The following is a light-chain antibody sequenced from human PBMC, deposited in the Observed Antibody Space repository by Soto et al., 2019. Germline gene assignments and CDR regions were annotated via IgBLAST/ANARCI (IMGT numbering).Light chain of an antibody. Sequence: DIVLTQSPATLSLSPGERATLSCRASQSVSSYLAWYQQKPGQAPRLLIYDASNRATGIPARFSGSGSGTDFTLTISNLEPEDFAVYYCQQRSNWPTFGQGTRLEIK. CDR3: QQRSNWPT. J-gene: IGKJ5*01. CDR2: DAS. CDR1: QSVSSY. V-gene: IGKV3-11*01.